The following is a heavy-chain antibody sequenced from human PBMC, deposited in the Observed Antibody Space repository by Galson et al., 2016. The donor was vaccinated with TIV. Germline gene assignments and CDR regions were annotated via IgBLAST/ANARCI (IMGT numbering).Heavy chain of an antibody. CDR3: AKPEGDGDYSLGAAFDK. CDR2: ISLSGTTT. J-gene: IGHJ3*02. V-gene: IGHV3-23*01. Sequence: SLRLSCAVSGFSANYYVMSWVRPTPGKGLEWVAGISLSGTTTYYADSVRGRFTISRDNSKYTLYLDMKSLRAEDTAVYYCAKPEGDGDYSLGAAFDKWGQGTMVSVSS. D-gene: IGHD4-17*01. CDR1: GFSANYYV.